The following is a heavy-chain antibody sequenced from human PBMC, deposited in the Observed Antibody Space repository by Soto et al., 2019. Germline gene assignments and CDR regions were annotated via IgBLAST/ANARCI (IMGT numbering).Heavy chain of an antibody. CDR1: GFTFSSYS. CDR2: ISSSSSTI. J-gene: IGHJ6*02. V-gene: IGHV3-48*01. Sequence: EVQLVESGGGLVQPGGSLRLSCAASGFTFSSYSMNWVRQAPGKGLEWVSYISSSSSTIYYADSVKGRFTISRDNAKNSRYLQMNSLRAEYTAVYYCARESDTYYGMDVWGQGTTVTVSS. CDR3: ARESDTYYGMDV. D-gene: IGHD3-22*01.